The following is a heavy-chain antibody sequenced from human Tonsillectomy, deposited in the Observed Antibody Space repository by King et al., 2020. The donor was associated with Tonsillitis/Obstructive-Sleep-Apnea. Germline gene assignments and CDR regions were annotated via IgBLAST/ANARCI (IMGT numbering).Heavy chain of an antibody. D-gene: IGHD5-12*01. Sequence: VQPVESGGGLIQPGGSLRLSCAASGFTVSSNYMSWVRQAPGKGLEWVSVFYSGGSTYYADSVQGRFTISRDNSKNTLYLQMNSLRAEDTAVYYCARSWGDSGYDFYFDYWGQGTLVTVSS. CDR1: GFTVSSNY. CDR2: FYSGGST. J-gene: IGHJ4*02. CDR3: ARSWGDSGYDFYFDY. V-gene: IGHV3-53*01.